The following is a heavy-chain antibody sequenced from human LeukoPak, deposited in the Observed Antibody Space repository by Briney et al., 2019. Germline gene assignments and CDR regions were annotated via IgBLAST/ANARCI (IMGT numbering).Heavy chain of an antibody. D-gene: IGHD3-3*02. CDR2: IYYSGST. CDR1: GGSISSYC. CDR3: ARVVFLEGKWAFDI. Sequence: TSETLSLTCTVSGGSISSYCWRWIRQPPGKGLEWIGYIYYSGSTNYNPSLKSRVTISVDTSKNQFSLKLSSVTAADTAVYYCARVVFLEGKWAFDIWGQGTMVTVSS. V-gene: IGHV4-59*01. J-gene: IGHJ3*02.